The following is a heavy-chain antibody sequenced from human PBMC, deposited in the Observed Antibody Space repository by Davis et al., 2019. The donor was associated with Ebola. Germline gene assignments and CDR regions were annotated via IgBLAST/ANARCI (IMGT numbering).Heavy chain of an antibody. J-gene: IGHJ4*02. Sequence: AASVKVSCKASGYTFIDNYIHWMRQAPGQGPEWMGWMNPNSGNTGYAQKFQGRITMTRNTSISTAYMELSSLRSDDTAVYYCARAPTWSEINYYCLDYWGQGTLVTVSS. CDR3: ARAPTWSEINYYCLDY. CDR1: GYTFIDNY. D-gene: IGHD3-10*01. V-gene: IGHV1-8*02. CDR2: MNPNSGNT.